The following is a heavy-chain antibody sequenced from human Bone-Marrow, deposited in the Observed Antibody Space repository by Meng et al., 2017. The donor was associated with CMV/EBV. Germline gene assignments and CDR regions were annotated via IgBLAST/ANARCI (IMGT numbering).Heavy chain of an antibody. CDR2: IYYSVST. Sequence: SETLSLTCSVSGGSISSYYWTWIRQPPGKGLEWIGYIYYSVSTNYNPSLKSRVTISVDTSKNQFSLKLSSVTAADTAVYYCARDRDYDFWSGYYFWGQGTLVTVSS. D-gene: IGHD3-3*01. CDR1: GGSISSYY. V-gene: IGHV4-59*01. J-gene: IGHJ4*02. CDR3: ARDRDYDFWSGYYF.